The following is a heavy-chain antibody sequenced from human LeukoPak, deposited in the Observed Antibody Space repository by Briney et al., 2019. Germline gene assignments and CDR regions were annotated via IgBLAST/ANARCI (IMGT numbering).Heavy chain of an antibody. CDR1: GGTFSSYA. CDR3: ATDGLVDYDILTGYSAPVGY. D-gene: IGHD3-9*01. J-gene: IGHJ4*02. CDR2: IIPIFGTA. V-gene: IGHV1-69*13. Sequence: ASVKVSCKASGGTFSSYAISWVRQAPGQGLEWMGGIIPIFGTANYAQKFQGRVTITADESTSTAYMELSSLRSEDTAVYYCATDGLVDYDILTGYSAPVGYWGQGTLVTVSS.